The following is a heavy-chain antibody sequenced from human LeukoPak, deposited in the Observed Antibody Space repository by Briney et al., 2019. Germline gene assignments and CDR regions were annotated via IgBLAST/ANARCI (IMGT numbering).Heavy chain of an antibody. D-gene: IGHD2-8*01. CDR1: GYSISSGYY. Sequence: SETLSLTCTVSGYSISSGYYWGWIRQPPGKGLEWTGSIYHSGSTYYNPSLKSRVTISVDTSKNQFSLKLSSVTAADTAVYYCARAAYCTNGVCYYYYYYYMDVWGKGTTVTVSS. CDR2: IYHSGST. V-gene: IGHV4-38-2*02. CDR3: ARAAYCTNGVCYYYYYYYMDV. J-gene: IGHJ6*03.